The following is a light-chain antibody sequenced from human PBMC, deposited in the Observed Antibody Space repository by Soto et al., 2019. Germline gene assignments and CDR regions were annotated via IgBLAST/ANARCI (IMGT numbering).Light chain of an antibody. CDR3: SSDTRSSTRV. J-gene: IGLJ2*01. CDR2: EVS. CDR1: SSDVGGYNY. Sequence: QSALTQPASVSGSPGQSITISCTGTSSDVGGYNYVSWYQQHPGKAPKLIIYEVSNRPSGISNRFSGSKSGNTASLTISGLQDEDEADYYCSSDTRSSTRVFGGGTKLTVL. V-gene: IGLV2-14*01.